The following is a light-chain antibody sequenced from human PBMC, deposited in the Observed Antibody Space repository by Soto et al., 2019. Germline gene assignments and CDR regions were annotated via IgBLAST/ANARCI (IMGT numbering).Light chain of an antibody. J-gene: IGLJ1*01. CDR1: SDDVGVYKF. V-gene: IGLV2-14*01. Sequence: QSVLTQPASVSGSPGQSITISCTGTSDDVGVYKFVSWYQQHPGKAPKLIIYEVSNRPSGVSSRFSGSMSGNTASLTISGLQAEDEADYYCGSYTGTIYVFGTGTKVTVL. CDR3: GSYTGTIYV. CDR2: EVS.